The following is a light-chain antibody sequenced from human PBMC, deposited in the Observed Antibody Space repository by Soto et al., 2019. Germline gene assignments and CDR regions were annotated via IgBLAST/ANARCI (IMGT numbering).Light chain of an antibody. V-gene: IGLV1-51*02. CDR3: GTWDIGLSGFV. CDR2: ENA. CDR1: NSNIGNNY. J-gene: IGLJ1*01. Sequence: QSVLTQPPSVSAAPGQKVTISCSGSNSNIGNNYVYWYQQFPGAAPKLLMYENAKRASGIPDRFSGSKSGTAATLAITGIQTGDEADYYCGTWDIGLSGFVFGTGTKLTVL.